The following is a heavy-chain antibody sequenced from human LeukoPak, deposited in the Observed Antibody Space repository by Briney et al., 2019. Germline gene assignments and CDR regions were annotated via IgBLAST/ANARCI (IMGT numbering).Heavy chain of an antibody. J-gene: IGHJ3*02. CDR2: IIPILGIA. CDR1: GGTFSSYA. Sequence: ASVEVSCKASGGTFSSYAISWVRQAPGQGLEWMGRIIPILGIANYAQKFQGRVTITADKSTSTAYMELSSLRSEDTAAYYCARDVDSSLAFDIWGQGTMVTVSS. CDR3: ARDVDSSLAFDI. D-gene: IGHD6-19*01. V-gene: IGHV1-69*04.